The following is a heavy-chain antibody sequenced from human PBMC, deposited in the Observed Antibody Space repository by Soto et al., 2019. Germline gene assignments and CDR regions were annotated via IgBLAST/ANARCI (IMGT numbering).Heavy chain of an antibody. CDR3: ARDTTYYDFWSGPTRTDYYYGMDV. D-gene: IGHD3-3*01. CDR2: IYYSGST. Sequence: SETLSLTCTVSGGSISSGDYYWSWIRQPPGKGLEWIGYIYYSGSTYYNPSLKSRVTISVDTSKNQFSLKLSSVTAADTAVYYCARDTTYYDFWSGPTRTDYYYGMDVWGQGTTVTVSS. V-gene: IGHV4-30-4*01. CDR1: GGSISSGDYY. J-gene: IGHJ6*02.